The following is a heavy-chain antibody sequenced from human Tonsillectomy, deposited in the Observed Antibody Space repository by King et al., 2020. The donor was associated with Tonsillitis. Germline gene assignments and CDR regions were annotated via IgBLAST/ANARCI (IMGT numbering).Heavy chain of an antibody. CDR3: ARHVTYEDPYYYASSGHMSYYFDY. D-gene: IGHD3-22*01. V-gene: IGHV4-59*08. CDR2: IYYSGST. J-gene: IGHJ4*02. Sequence: VQLQESGPGLVKPSETLSLTCTVSGGSISSYYWSWIRQPPGKGLEWIGYIYYSGSTNYNPSLKSRVTISVDTSKNQFSLKLSSVTAADTAVYYCARHVTYEDPYYYASSGHMSYYFDYWGQGTLVTVSS. CDR1: GGSISSYY.